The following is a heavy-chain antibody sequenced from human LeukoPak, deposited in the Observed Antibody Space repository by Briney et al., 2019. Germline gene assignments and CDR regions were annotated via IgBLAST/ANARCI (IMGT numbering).Heavy chain of an antibody. Sequence: SETLSLTCTVSGGSISSSSYYWGWSRQPPGKGLEWIGAIYYSGGTYYSPSHKSRVTISVDTSKNQFSLNLSSVTAADTAVYYCARHRSGDSSGYPIDCWGQGTLVTVSS. CDR2: IYYSGGT. CDR3: ARHRSGDSSGYPIDC. CDR1: GGSISSSSYY. V-gene: IGHV4-39*01. J-gene: IGHJ4*02. D-gene: IGHD3-22*01.